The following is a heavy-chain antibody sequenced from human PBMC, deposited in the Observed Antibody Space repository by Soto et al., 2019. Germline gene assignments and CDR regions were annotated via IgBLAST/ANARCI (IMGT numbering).Heavy chain of an antibody. J-gene: IGHJ5*02. D-gene: IGHD3-3*01. CDR2: INHSGST. CDR3: ASAPITIFGVVIIRVGWFDP. V-gene: IGHV4-34*01. Sequence: ASETLSLTCAGYGGSFRGYYWSGIRQPPGKGLEWIGEINHSGSTNYNPSLKSRVTVSVDTSKNQFSLKLSSVTAADTAVYYCASAPITIFGVVIIRVGWFDPWGQGTLVTVSS. CDR1: GGSFRGYY.